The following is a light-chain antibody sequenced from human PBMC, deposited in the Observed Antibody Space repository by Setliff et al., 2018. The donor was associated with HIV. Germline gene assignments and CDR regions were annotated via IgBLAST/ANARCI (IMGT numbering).Light chain of an antibody. CDR1: SSDVGRYNL. Sequence: QAALTQPASVSGSPGQSITISCTGTSSDVGRYNLVSWYQQHPGKAPELMIYDVSKRPSGVSNRFSVSKSCNTASLTISGLQAEDESDYFCCSYAGGSTYVFGTGTKVHRP. V-gene: IGLV2-23*02. CDR3: CSYAGGSTYV. CDR2: DVS. J-gene: IGLJ1*01.